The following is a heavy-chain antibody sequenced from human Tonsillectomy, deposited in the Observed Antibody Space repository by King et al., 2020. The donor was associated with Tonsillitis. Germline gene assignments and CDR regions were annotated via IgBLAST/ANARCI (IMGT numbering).Heavy chain of an antibody. CDR3: ASATGSSGNLNYFDF. V-gene: IGHV3-23*04. D-gene: IGHD3-22*01. Sequence: QLVQSGGGLVQPGGSLRLSCAASGFTFSSYAMNWVRQAPGKGLEWVSSISGSGGSTNYAGSVKGRFTISRDNSKNTLYLQMNSLRVEDTAVYYCASATGSSGNLNYFDFWGQGTLVTVSS. CDR2: ISGSGGST. J-gene: IGHJ4*02. CDR1: GFTFSSYA.